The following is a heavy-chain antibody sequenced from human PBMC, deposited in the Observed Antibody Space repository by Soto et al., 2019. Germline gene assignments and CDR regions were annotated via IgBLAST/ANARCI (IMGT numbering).Heavy chain of an antibody. CDR3: ARAHVPYYDFWSGYYTGIKDWFDP. CDR1: GYTFTGYY. V-gene: IGHV1-2*04. D-gene: IGHD3-3*01. CDR2: INPNSGGT. Sequence: GASVKVSCKASGYTFTGYYMHWVRQAPGQGLEWMGWINPNSGGTNYAQKFQGWVTMTRDTSISTAYMELSRLRSDDTAVYYCARAHVPYYDFWSGYYTGIKDWFDPWGQGTLVTVSS. J-gene: IGHJ5*02.